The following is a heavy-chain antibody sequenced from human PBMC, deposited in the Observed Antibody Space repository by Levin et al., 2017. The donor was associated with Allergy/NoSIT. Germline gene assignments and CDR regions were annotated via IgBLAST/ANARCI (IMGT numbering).Heavy chain of an antibody. Sequence: GESLKISCAASGFTFSSYVMSWVRQAPGKGLEWVSTISGSGGSTYYADSVKGRFTISRDNSNNTLYLQMNSLRAEDTAIYYCAKLQRVVVTSIYNWFDPWGQGALVTVSS. CDR1: GFTFSSYV. V-gene: IGHV3-23*01. J-gene: IGHJ5*02. CDR3: AKLQRVVVTSIYNWFDP. CDR2: ISGSGGST. D-gene: IGHD2-21*02.